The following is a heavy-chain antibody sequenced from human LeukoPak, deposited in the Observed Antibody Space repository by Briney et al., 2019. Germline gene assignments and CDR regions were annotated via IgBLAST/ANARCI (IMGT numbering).Heavy chain of an antibody. D-gene: IGHD6-13*01. Sequence: ASVKVSCKASGYTFTSYGISWVRQAPGQGLEWMGWISAYNGNTNYAQKLQGRVTMTTDTPTSTAYMELRSLRSDDTAVYYCARDSGSSSWYFKFDYWGQGTLVTVSS. CDR2: ISAYNGNT. J-gene: IGHJ4*02. CDR3: ARDSGSSSWYFKFDY. CDR1: GYTFTSYG. V-gene: IGHV1-18*01.